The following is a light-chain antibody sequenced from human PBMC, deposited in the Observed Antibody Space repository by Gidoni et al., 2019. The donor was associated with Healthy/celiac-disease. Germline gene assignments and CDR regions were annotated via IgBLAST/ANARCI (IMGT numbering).Light chain of an antibody. J-gene: IGKJ1*01. Sequence: DIQMTQSPSSLSASVGDRVTITCRASQSISSYLNWYQQKPGKAPKLLIYAASSLQSGVPSRFSGSGSGTDFPLPISRLQPEDFATYYFQQSYSTLRTFGQGTKVEIK. CDR2: AAS. CDR1: QSISSY. V-gene: IGKV1-39*01. CDR3: QQSYSTLRT.